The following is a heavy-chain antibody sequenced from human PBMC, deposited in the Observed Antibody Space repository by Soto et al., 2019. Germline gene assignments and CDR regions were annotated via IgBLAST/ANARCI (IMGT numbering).Heavy chain of an antibody. J-gene: IGHJ4*02. CDR2: IYSGGTT. CDR3: AKDPVSYGEGYFDY. V-gene: IGHV3-66*01. D-gene: IGHD4-17*01. Sequence: GGSLRLSCAASGFTVSSNYMSWVRQAPGKGLEWVSVIYSGGTTYYADSVKGRFTISRDNSKNTLYLQMNSLRAEDTAVYYCAKDPVSYGEGYFDYWGQGTLVSVSS. CDR1: GFTVSSNY.